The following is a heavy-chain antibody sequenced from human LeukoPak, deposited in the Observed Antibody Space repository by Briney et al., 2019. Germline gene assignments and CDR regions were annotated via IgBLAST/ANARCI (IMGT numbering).Heavy chain of an antibody. CDR1: GFTFSSYG. V-gene: IGHV3-30*18. J-gene: IGHJ4*02. CDR3: AKDEVLQWLVSPFDY. D-gene: IGHD6-19*01. Sequence: GGSLRLSCAASGFTFSSYGMHWVRQAPGKGLEWVAVISYDGSNKYYADSVKGRFTISRDNSKNTLYLQMNSLRAEDTAVYCCAKDEVLQWLVSPFDYWGQGTLVTVSS. CDR2: ISYDGSNK.